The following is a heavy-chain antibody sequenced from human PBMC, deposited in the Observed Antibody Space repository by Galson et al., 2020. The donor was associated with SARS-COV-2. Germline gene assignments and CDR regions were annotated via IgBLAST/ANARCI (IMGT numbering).Heavy chain of an antibody. CDR3: ARDILGYCSSTSCSYYYYGMDV. Sequence: SETLSLTCTVSGGSISSYYWSWIRQPAGKGLEWIGRIYTSGSTNYNPSLKSRVPMSVHTSKNQFSLKLSSVTAADTAVYYCARDILGYCSSTSCSYYYYGMDVWGQGTTVTVSS. D-gene: IGHD2-2*01. CDR2: IYTSGST. J-gene: IGHJ6*02. CDR1: GGSISSYY. V-gene: IGHV4-4*07.